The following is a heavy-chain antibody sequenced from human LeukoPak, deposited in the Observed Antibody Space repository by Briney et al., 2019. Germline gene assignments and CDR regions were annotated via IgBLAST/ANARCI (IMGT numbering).Heavy chain of an antibody. CDR3: ARDVPNAFDI. V-gene: IGHV3-21*01. CDR2: ISSSSSYI. Sequence: GRSLRLSCAASGFTFSSYSMNWVRQAPGKGLEWVSPISSSSSYIYYADSVKGRFTISRDNAKNSLYLQMNSLRAEDTAVYYCARDVPNAFDIWGQGTMVTVSS. CDR1: GFTFSSYS. J-gene: IGHJ3*02.